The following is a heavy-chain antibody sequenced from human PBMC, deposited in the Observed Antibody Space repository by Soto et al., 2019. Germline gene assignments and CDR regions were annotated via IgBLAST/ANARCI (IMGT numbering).Heavy chain of an antibody. V-gene: IGHV4-30-4*01. CDR1: GGSISSGDYY. J-gene: IGHJ4*02. CDR2: IFYSGST. CDR3: ARWLGYGPHFDY. Sequence: PSETLSLTCTVSGGSISSGDYYWGLIRQPPGKGLEWIGYIFYSGSTYYNPSLKSRVTISVDTSKNQFSLKLGSVTAADTAVYYCARWLGYGPHFDYWGQGTLVTVS. D-gene: IGHD5-12*01.